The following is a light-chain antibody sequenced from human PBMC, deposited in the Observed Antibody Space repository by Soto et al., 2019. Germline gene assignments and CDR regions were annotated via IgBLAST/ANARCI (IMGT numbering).Light chain of an antibody. Sequence: EIVLTQSPGTLSLSPGERATLSCRASESIGTNFLAWYQQKPGQAPRLLIYAASSRAAGIPDRFSGSGSGTDFTLTISRLEPEDFAVYYCQQYGSSRTFGGGTKVEIK. V-gene: IGKV3-20*01. CDR2: AAS. CDR1: ESIGTNF. J-gene: IGKJ4*01. CDR3: QQYGSSRT.